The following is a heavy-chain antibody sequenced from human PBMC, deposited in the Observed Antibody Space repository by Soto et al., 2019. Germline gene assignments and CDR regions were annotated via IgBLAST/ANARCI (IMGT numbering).Heavy chain of an antibody. D-gene: IGHD2-15*01. J-gene: IGHJ4*02. CDR3: TTDPYPKSDCSGGSCYSGFSVY. CDR1: GFTFRNGW. V-gene: IGHV3-15*07. Sequence: PGGSLRLSCAAAGFTFRNGWRNWVRQAPGKGLEWVGRIKSKTDGGTTDYAAPVKGRFTISRDDSKNTLYLQMNSLKTEDTAVYYCTTDPYPKSDCSGGSCYSGFSVYWGQGTLVTVSS. CDR2: IKSKTDGGTT.